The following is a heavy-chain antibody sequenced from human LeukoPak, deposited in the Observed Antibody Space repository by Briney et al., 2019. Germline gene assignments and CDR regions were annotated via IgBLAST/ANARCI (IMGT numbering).Heavy chain of an antibody. J-gene: IGHJ4*02. D-gene: IGHD1-26*01. CDR2: IASSGRNT. Sequence: GGSLRLSCAASGFNFNDAAMTWVRQAPGKGLEWVSLIASSGRNTYYTDSVRGRFTISRDNSKNSLYLQMNSLRTEDTALYYCAKDGRVGATKFVDYWGQGTLVTVSS. V-gene: IGHV3-43*01. CDR1: GFNFNDAA. CDR3: AKDGRVGATKFVDY.